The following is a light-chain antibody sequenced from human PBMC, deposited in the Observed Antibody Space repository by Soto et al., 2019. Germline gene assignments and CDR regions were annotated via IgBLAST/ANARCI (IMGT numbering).Light chain of an antibody. CDR2: GAS. CDR3: QQYGSSGT. Sequence: EIVMTQSRATLSVSPGERATLSCRASQSVSSYLAWYQQKPGQAPRLLIYGASSRATGIPDRFSGSGSGTDFPLTISRLEPEDFALYYCQQYGSSGTFGQGTKVDIK. CDR1: QSVSSY. V-gene: IGKV3-20*01. J-gene: IGKJ1*01.